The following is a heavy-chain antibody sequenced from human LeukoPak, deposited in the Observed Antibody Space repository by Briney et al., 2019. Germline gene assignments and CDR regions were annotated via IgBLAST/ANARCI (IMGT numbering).Heavy chain of an antibody. Sequence: PSETLSLTCTISGGSIGSYYWSWIRQPPGKGLEWIGYIYYSGSTNYNPSPKSRVTISVDTSKNQFSLKLSSVTAADTAVYYCARRRLYNWFDPWGQGTLVTVSS. V-gene: IGHV4-59*12. D-gene: IGHD3-10*01. CDR1: GGSIGSYY. J-gene: IGHJ5*02. CDR2: IYYSGST. CDR3: ARRRLYNWFDP.